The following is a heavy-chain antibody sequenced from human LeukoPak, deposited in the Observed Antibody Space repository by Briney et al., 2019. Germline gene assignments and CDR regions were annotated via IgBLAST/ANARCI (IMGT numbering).Heavy chain of an antibody. D-gene: IGHD3-9*01. Sequence: ASVKVSCKASGGTFSSYAISWVRQAPGQGLEWMGGIIPIFGTANYAQKFQGRVTITADESTSTAYMELSSLRSEDTAVYYCARAGSRARYGPSDYRGQGTLVTVSS. CDR2: IIPIFGTA. V-gene: IGHV1-69*01. J-gene: IGHJ4*02. CDR1: GGTFSSYA. CDR3: ARAGSRARYGPSDY.